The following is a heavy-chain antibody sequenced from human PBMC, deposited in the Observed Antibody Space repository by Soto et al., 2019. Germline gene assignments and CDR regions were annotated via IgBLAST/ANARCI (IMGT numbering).Heavy chain of an antibody. CDR1: GESVSRNSAA. CDR2: TYYRSKWYN. V-gene: IGHV6-1*01. J-gene: IGHJ4*02. D-gene: IGHD6-19*01. Sequence: PSQTLSLTCAISGESVSRNSAAWNWIRQSPSRGLEWLGRTYYRSKWYNDYAVSVKSRITINPDTSKNQFSLKLSSVTAADTAVYYCARRRSSGWYGGIDYWGQGTLVTVSS. CDR3: ARRRSSGWYGGIDY.